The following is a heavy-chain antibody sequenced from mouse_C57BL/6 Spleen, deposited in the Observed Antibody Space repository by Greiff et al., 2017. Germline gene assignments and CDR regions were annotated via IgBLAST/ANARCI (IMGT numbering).Heavy chain of an antibody. V-gene: IGHV1-62-2*01. CDR1: GYTFTEYT. J-gene: IGHJ4*01. Sequence: VQLQESGAELVKPGASVKLSCKASGYTFTEYTIHWVKQRSGQGLEWIGWFYPGSGSIKYNEKFKDKATLTADKSSSTVYMELSRLTSEDSAVXFWASHEDPPYAMDYWGQGTSVTVSS. CDR2: FYPGSGSI. CDR3: ASHEDPPYAMDY.